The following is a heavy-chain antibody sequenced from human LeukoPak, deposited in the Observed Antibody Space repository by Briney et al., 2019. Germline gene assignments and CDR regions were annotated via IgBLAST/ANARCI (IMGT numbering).Heavy chain of an antibody. CDR2: ISYQGSNK. J-gene: IGHJ4*02. CDR3: ASRDYFDY. CDR1: GFTFNIYT. V-gene: IGHV3-30-3*01. Sequence: GRSLRLSCAASGFTFNIYTMHWVRQAPGRGLEWVALISYQGSNKYYTYSVKGRFTISRDNSENTLYLQMNSLRAEDTAVYFCASRDYFDYWGQGTLVTVSS.